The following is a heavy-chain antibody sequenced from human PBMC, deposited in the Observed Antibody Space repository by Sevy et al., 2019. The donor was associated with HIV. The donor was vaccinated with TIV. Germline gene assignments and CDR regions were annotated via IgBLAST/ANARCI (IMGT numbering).Heavy chain of an antibody. Sequence: GGSLRLSCAGSAFTLNNTWMSWVRQAPGKGLEWVGRIKSKSDGGTTDYGAPVRGRFIISRDDLKNTVYLEMNSLKSEDTGVYYCTTDPPGYYYGSGTAPYIDVWGKGTTVTVSS. D-gene: IGHD3-10*01. V-gene: IGHV3-15*05. J-gene: IGHJ6*04. CDR3: TTDPPGYYYGSGTAPYIDV. CDR1: AFTLNNTW. CDR2: IKSKSDGGTT.